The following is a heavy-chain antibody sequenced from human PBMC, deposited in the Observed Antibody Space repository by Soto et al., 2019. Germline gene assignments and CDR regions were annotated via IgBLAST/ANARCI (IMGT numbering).Heavy chain of an antibody. CDR1: GGTFNNFA. CDR3: ATATISPVSATLYHYGMDV. CDR2: IMPVFHTT. V-gene: IGHV1-69*01. Sequence: QVQLVQSGAEVKKPGSSVKVSCQASGGTFNNFAFTWVRQAPGQGLEWLGGIMPVFHTTNIAQTFQDRITVIADDLTKTVYMEMTSLRFDDTAVYYCATATISPVSATLYHYGMDVWGQGTTVTVSS. J-gene: IGHJ6*02. D-gene: IGHD6-25*01.